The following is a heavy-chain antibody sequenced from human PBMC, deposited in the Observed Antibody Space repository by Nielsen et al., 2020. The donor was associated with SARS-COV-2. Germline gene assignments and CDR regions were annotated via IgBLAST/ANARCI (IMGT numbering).Heavy chain of an antibody. CDR3: ARGLLCRGGSSSCPRKDNWFDP. CDR2: IYYSGST. D-gene: IGHD6-13*01. V-gene: IGHV4-59*01. J-gene: IGHJ5*02. Sequence: WIRQPPGKGLEWIGYIYYSGSTNYNPSLKSRVTISVDTSKNQFSLKPGSVTAADTAVYYCARGLLCRGGSSSCPRKDNWFDPWGQGTLVTVSS.